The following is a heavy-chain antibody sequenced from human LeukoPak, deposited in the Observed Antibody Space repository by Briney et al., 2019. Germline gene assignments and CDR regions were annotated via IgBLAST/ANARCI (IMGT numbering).Heavy chain of an antibody. D-gene: IGHD1-14*01. J-gene: IGHJ4*02. CDR2: IDASGSDT. Sequence: GGSLRLSCAASGFTFSNYGMSWVRQAPGMGLEWVSAIDASGSDTYYTDSVRGRFTISRDNSKNTVYLQMSSLRVEDTAVYYCADYRKPQGLDYWGQGTLVTVSS. V-gene: IGHV3-23*01. CDR1: GFTFSNYG. CDR3: ADYRKPQGLDY.